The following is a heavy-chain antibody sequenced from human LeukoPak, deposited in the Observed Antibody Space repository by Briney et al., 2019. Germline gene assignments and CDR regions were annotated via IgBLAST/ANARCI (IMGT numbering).Heavy chain of an antibody. J-gene: IGHJ4*02. V-gene: IGHV3-23*01. D-gene: IGHD3-3*01. CDR3: AKEASDFWSGYYTPLED. CDR1: GFTFSSYA. Sequence: GGSLRLSCAASGFTFSSYAMSWVRQAPGKGLEWVPAISGSGGSTYYADSVKGRFTISRDNSKNTLYLQMNSLRAEDTAVYYCAKEASDFWSGYYTPLEDWGQGTLVTVSS. CDR2: ISGSGGST.